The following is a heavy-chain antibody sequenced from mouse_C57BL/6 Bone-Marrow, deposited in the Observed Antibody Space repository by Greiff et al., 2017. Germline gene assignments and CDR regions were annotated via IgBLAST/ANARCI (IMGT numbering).Heavy chain of an antibody. CDR2: ILPGSGST. Sequence: VQLKESGAELMKPGASVKISCKATGYAFSSYWIEWVKQRPGHGLEWIGEILPGSGSTNYNEKFKGKATFTADTSSNTAYMQLSSLTSEDSAVYYCARNPRYDYAMDYWGQGTSVTVSS. CDR3: ARNPRYDYAMDY. J-gene: IGHJ4*01. V-gene: IGHV1-9*01. D-gene: IGHD2-14*01. CDR1: GYAFSSYW.